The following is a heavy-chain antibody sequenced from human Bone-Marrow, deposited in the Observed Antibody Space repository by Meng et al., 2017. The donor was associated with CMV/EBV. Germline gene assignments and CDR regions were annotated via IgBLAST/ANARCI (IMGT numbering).Heavy chain of an antibody. CDR2: ISAYNGNT. CDR1: GYTFTSYD. Sequence: ASVKVSCKASGYTFTSYDINWVRQAPGQGLEWMGWISAYNGNTNYAQKLQGRVTMTTDTSTSTAYMELRSLRSDDTAVYYCAREYRQRSLIQLWHYYYYAMDVWGQGTTVTVSS. V-gene: IGHV1-18*01. D-gene: IGHD1-1*01. CDR3: AREYRQRSLIQLWHYYYYAMDV. J-gene: IGHJ6*02.